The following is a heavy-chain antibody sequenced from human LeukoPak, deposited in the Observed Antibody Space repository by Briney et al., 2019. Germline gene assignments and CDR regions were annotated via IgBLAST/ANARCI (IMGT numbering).Heavy chain of an antibody. CDR2: IYYSGST. CDR1: GGSISSSSYY. V-gene: IGHV4-39*01. J-gene: IGHJ3*02. D-gene: IGHD3-22*01. CDR3: ARRGSYYYDSSGYRDDAFDI. Sequence: SETLSLTCTVSGGSISSSSYYWGWIRQPPGKGLEWIGSIYYSGSTYYNPSLKSRVTISVDTSKNQFSLKLSSVTAADTAVYYCARRGSYYYDSSGYRDDAFDIWGQGTMVTVSS.